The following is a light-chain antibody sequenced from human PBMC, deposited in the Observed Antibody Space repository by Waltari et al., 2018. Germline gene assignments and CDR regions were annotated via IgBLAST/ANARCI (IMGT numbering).Light chain of an antibody. Sequence: DVVLTQSPLSLPVTLGQPASISCRSTQSLVYSDGITYLSWFHQRPGQSPRRLIYKVSNRDSGVPDRVSGSGSGTDFTLKISRVEAEDVGFYYCMQRAHWPYTFGQGTKLEIK. V-gene: IGKV2-30*01. CDR1: QSLVYSDGITY. CDR2: KVS. J-gene: IGKJ2*01. CDR3: MQRAHWPYT.